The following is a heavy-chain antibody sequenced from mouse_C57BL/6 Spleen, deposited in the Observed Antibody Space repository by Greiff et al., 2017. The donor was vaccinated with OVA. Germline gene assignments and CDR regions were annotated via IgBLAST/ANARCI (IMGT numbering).Heavy chain of an antibody. Sequence: EVQLVESGGGLVKPGGSLKLSCAASGFTFSSYAMSWVRQTPEKRLEWVATISDGGSYTYYPDNVKGRFTISRDNAKNNLYLQMSHLKSEDTAMYNCAREESNYPYYYAMDYWGQGTSVTVSS. CDR2: ISDGGSYT. V-gene: IGHV5-4*01. J-gene: IGHJ4*01. CDR1: GFTFSSYA. CDR3: AREESNYPYYYAMDY. D-gene: IGHD2-5*01.